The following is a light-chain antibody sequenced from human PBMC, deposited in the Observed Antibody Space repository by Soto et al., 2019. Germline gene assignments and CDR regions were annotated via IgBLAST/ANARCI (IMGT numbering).Light chain of an antibody. CDR1: QGISNY. V-gene: IGKV1-27*01. CDR3: QKYNSAPPGT. J-gene: IGKJ1*01. CDR2: AAS. Sequence: DIQMTQSPSSLSASVGDRVTITCRASQGISNYLAWYQQKPGKVPKLLIYAASTLQSGVPSRFSGSGSGTDFTLTISSLQPEDVATYCCQKYNSAPPGTFGQGTKVEIK.